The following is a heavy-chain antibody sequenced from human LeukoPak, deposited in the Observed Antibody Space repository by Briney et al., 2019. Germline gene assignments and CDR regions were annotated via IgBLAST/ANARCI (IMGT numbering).Heavy chain of an antibody. J-gene: IGHJ4*02. V-gene: IGHV3-9*01. Sequence: SLRLSCAASGLTFDDYAMHCVRQAPGKGLEWVSGISWKSGSIGYADSVKRRFTISRDKAKLSLSLQVNSLRAEDTALYYCAKDRWLLSTSLDYWGQGTLVTVSS. CDR2: ISWKSGSI. D-gene: IGHD3-3*01. CDR1: GLTFDDYA. CDR3: AKDRWLLSTSLDY.